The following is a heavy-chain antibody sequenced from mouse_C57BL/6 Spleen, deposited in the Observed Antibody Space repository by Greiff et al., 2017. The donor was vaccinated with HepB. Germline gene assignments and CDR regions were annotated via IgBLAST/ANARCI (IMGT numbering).Heavy chain of an antibody. CDR3: TGSYLLLRRMDY. CDR1: GFNIKDDY. D-gene: IGHD1-1*01. V-gene: IGHV14-4*01. CDR2: IDPENGDT. J-gene: IGHJ4*01. Sequence: EVQLQQSGAELVRPGASVKLSCTASGFNIKDDYMHWVKQRPEQGLEWIGWIDPENGDTEYASKFQGKATITADTSSNTAYLQLSSLTSEDPAVYYCTGSYLLLRRMDYWGQGTSVTVSS.